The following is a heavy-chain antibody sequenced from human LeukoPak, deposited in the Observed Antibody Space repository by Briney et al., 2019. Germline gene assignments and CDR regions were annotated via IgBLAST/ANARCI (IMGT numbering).Heavy chain of an antibody. CDR1: GVAVSSSY. CDR3: ARETYYYDRGAFDI. V-gene: IGHV3-53*01. CDR2: VYSDDIR. J-gene: IGHJ3*02. D-gene: IGHD3-22*01. Sequence: GGSLRLSCAASGVAVSSSYMSWVRQAPGKGLEWVSIVYSDDIRYYVDSVKGRFSISRDTSRNTLYLQMNSLRAEDTAVYYCARETYYYDRGAFDIWGQGTMVTVSS.